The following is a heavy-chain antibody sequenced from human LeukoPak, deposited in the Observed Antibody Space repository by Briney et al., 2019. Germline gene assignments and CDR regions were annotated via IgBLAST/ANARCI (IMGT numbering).Heavy chain of an antibody. J-gene: IGHJ5*02. Sequence: SVKVSCKASGGTFSSYAISWVRQAPGQGLEWMGGIIPIFGTANYAQEFQGRVTITADESTSTAYMELSSLRSEDTAVYYCATGVKEQQLVTGGWFDPWGQGTLVTVSS. CDR2: IIPIFGTA. CDR3: ATGVKEQQLVTGGWFDP. CDR1: GGTFSSYA. V-gene: IGHV1-69*01. D-gene: IGHD6-13*01.